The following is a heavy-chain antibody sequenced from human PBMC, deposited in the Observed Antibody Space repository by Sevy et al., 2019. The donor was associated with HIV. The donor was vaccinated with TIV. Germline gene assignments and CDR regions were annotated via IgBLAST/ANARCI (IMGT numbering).Heavy chain of an antibody. CDR1: GYTFTSYG. J-gene: IGHJ6*02. D-gene: IGHD3-10*01. Sequence: ASVKVSCKASGYTFTSYGVSWVRQAPGQGLEWMGWISAYNGNTNYAQKLQGRVTMTTDTSTSTAYMELGSLRSDDPAVYYWAGRGLLWFGEFPKAPSHYYYGMDVWGQGTTVTVSS. V-gene: IGHV1-18*01. CDR2: ISAYNGNT. CDR3: AGRGLLWFGEFPKAPSHYYYGMDV.